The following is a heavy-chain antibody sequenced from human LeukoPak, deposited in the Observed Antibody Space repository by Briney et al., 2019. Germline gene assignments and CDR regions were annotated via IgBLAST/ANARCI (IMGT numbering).Heavy chain of an antibody. D-gene: IGHD1-26*01. CDR2: ISAYNGNT. V-gene: IGHV1-18*01. CDR3: ARSGSYYASFDI. J-gene: IGHJ3*02. Sequence: ASVKVSCKASGYTFTSYGISWVRQAPGQGLEWMGWISAYNGNTNYAQKFQGRVTMTRDTSISTAYMELSRLRSDDTAVYYCARSGSYYASFDIWGQGTMVTVSS. CDR1: GYTFTSYG.